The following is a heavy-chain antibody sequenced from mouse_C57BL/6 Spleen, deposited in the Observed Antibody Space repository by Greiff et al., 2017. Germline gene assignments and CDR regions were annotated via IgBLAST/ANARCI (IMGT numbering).Heavy chain of an antibody. Sequence: QVQLQQPGAELVKPGASVKMSCKASGYTFPSYWITWVKQRPGQGLEWIGDIYPGSGSTNYNEKFKSKATLTVDTSSSTAYMQLSSLTSEDSEVYYCAMDTTVVAAFYCNYWGQGTTLTVSS. CDR1: GYTFPSYW. CDR3: AMDTTVVAAFYCNY. CDR2: IYPGSGST. V-gene: IGHV1-55*01. J-gene: IGHJ2*01. D-gene: IGHD1-1*01.